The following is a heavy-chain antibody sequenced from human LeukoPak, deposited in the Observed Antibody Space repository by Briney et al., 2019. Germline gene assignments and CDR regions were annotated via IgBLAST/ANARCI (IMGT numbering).Heavy chain of an antibody. D-gene: IGHD3-16*01. J-gene: IGHJ3*02. V-gene: IGHV3-23*01. CDR1: GFTFSSYA. Sequence: GGSLRLSCAASGFTFSSYAMSWVRQAPGKGLEWVSAISGSGGSTYYADSVKGRFTISRGNSKNTLYLQMNSLRAEDTAVYYCAKDTSRRDAFDIWGQGTMVTVSS. CDR3: AKDTSRRDAFDI. CDR2: ISGSGGST.